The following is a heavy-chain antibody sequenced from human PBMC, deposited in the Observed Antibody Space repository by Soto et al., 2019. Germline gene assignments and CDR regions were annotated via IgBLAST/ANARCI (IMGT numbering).Heavy chain of an antibody. Sequence: QVHLVQSGAEVKKPGASVNVSCQASGSITNHHMHWVRQAPGQGHAWMGIFNPSGRSTTYAQKFQGRVTITRDTSTSTVYMELSSLTSEDTAVYFCAKVTHRGPIAVAGPLGSWGQGTLVIVSS. CDR1: GSITNHH. J-gene: IGHJ4*02. D-gene: IGHD6-19*01. CDR2: FNPSGRST. V-gene: IGHV1-46*01. CDR3: AKVTHRGPIAVAGPLGS.